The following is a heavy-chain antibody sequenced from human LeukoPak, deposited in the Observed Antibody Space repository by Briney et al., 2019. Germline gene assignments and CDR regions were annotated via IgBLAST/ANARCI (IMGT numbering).Heavy chain of an antibody. CDR3: ARGYSSSWNYFDY. CDR1: RGSISSYY. D-gene: IGHD6-13*01. Sequence: SVTLSLTCTVSRGSISSYYWSWIRQPPGKGLEWIGYIYYTGSTNYNPSLKSRVTISVDTSKNQFSLKLSSVTAADTAVYYCARGYSSSWNYFDYWGQGTLVTVSS. CDR2: IYYTGST. V-gene: IGHV4-59*12. J-gene: IGHJ4*02.